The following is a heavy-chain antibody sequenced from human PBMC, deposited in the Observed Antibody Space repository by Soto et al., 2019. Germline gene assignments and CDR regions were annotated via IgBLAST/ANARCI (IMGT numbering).Heavy chain of an antibody. D-gene: IGHD3-10*01. Sequence: GESLKISCKGSGYSFTSYWIGCVRQMLGKGLEWMGIIYPGDSDTRYSPSFQGQVTNSADKSISTAYLQWSSLKASDTAMYYCARHITVRGVTFAFDIWGQGTMVTVSS. CDR2: IYPGDSDT. CDR3: ARHITVRGVTFAFDI. V-gene: IGHV5-51*01. J-gene: IGHJ3*02. CDR1: GYSFTSYW.